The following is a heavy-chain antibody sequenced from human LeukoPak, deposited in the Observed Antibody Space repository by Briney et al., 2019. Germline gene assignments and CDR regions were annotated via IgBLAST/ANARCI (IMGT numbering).Heavy chain of an antibody. CDR2: ISGNGGST. J-gene: IGHJ4*02. D-gene: IGHD3-10*01. Sequence: QPGGSLRLSCAASGFTFSDYAMSWVRQAPGWGLEWVAAISGNGGSTHYANSVKGRFSISRENPKNTLSLQINSLRAADTAIYYCARSLTASGSYYFDYWAQGTLVTVSS. V-gene: IGHV3-23*01. CDR3: ARSLTASGSYYFDY. CDR1: GFTFSDYA.